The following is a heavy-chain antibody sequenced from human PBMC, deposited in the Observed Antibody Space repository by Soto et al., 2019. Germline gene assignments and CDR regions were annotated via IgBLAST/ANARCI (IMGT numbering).Heavy chain of an antibody. CDR3: TRAAGYYYGMDV. Sequence: PGGSLRLSCAASGFTFSSYAMHWVRQAPGKGLEWVAVISYDGSNKYYADSVKGRFTISRDNSKNTLYLQMNSLRAEDTAVYYGTRAAGYYYGMDVWGQGTTVTVSS. V-gene: IGHV3-30-3*01. J-gene: IGHJ6*02. D-gene: IGHD6-13*01. CDR1: GFTFSSYA. CDR2: ISYDGSNK.